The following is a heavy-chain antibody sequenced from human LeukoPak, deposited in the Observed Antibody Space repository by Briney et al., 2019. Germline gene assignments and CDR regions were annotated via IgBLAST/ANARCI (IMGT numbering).Heavy chain of an antibody. CDR2: IYYSGST. J-gene: IGHJ5*02. D-gene: IGHD2-15*01. CDR1: GGSMSSGGYY. V-gene: IGHV4-31*03. CDR3: ARSHHYCSGGSCYSPNWVDP. Sequence: PSETLSLTCTVSGGSMSSGGYYWSWIRQHPGKGLEWIGYIYYSGSTYYNPSLRSRVTISVDTSKNQFSLKLSSVTAADTAVYYCARSHHYCSGGSCYSPNWVDPWGQGTLVTVSS.